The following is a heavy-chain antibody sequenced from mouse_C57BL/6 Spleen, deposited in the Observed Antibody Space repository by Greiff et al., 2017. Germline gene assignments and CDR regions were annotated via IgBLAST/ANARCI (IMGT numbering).Heavy chain of an antibody. CDR3: ARDCGSSHYYAMDY. Sequence: EVKLMESGGGLVKPGGSLKLSCAASGFTFSDYGMHWVRQAPEKGLEWVAYISSGSSTIYYADTVKGRFTISRDNAKNTLFLQMTSLRSEDTAMYYCARDCGSSHYYAMDYWGQGTSVTVSS. D-gene: IGHD1-1*01. CDR1: GFTFSDYG. J-gene: IGHJ4*01. V-gene: IGHV5-17*01. CDR2: ISSGSSTI.